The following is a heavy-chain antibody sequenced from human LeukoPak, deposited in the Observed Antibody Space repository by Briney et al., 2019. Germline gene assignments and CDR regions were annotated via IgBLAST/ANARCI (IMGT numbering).Heavy chain of an antibody. CDR2: INPNSGGT. CDR1: GYTFTGYY. D-gene: IGHD3-22*01. J-gene: IGHJ4*02. V-gene: IGHV1-2*02. Sequence: ASVKVSCKASGYTFTGYYMHWVRQAPGQGLEWMGWINPNSGGTNYAQKFQGRVTMSRDTSISTAYMELSRLRSDDTAVYYCARVPYYDSSGYYLLFDYWGQGTLVTVSS. CDR3: ARVPYYDSSGYYLLFDY.